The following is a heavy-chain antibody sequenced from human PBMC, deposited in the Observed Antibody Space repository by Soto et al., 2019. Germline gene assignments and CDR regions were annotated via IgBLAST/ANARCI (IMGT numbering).Heavy chain of an antibody. V-gene: IGHV5-51*01. CDR2: IYPDDSRT. CDR1: GYSFTSYY. Sequence: PGESLKISCKGSGYSFTSYYIGWVRQRPGKGLEWMGVIYPDDSRTRYSPSFQGQVTISADKSINTAYLQWSSLKASDTAIYYCATIFHSPRGHHYYYGVDVWGQGTTVTVSS. D-gene: IGHD2-21*01. J-gene: IGHJ6*02. CDR3: ATIFHSPRGHHYYYGVDV.